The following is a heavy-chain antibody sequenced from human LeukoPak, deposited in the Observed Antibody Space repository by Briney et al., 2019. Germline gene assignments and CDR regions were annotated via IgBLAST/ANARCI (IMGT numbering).Heavy chain of an antibody. D-gene: IGHD6-19*01. V-gene: IGHV3-74*01. CDR2: INSDGSST. Sequence: GGSLRLSCAASGFTLSSYWMHWVRQAPGKGLVWVSRINSDGSSTSYADSVKGRFTISRDNAKNTLYLQMNSLRAEDTAVYYCARVGIAVAGNRPYYYYYMDVWGKGTTVTISS. J-gene: IGHJ6*03. CDR3: ARVGIAVAGNRPYYYYYMDV. CDR1: GFTLSSYW.